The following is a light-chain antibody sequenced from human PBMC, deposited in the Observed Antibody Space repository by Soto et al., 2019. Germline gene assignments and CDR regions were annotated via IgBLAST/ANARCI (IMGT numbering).Light chain of an antibody. J-gene: IGKJ4*01. CDR2: DAS. Sequence: EIVLTRSPATLSLSPGERATLSCRASQSVSNYLAWYQQRRGQAPRLLIYDASNRATGIPARFSGSGSGTGFSLTISSLEPEDFAVYYCQQRSSWPLTFGGGTKVDIK. CDR3: QQRSSWPLT. V-gene: IGKV3-11*01. CDR1: QSVSNY.